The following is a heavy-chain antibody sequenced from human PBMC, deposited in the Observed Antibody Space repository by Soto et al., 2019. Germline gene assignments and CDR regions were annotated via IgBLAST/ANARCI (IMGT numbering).Heavy chain of an antibody. CDR3: ANTGGGLIDY. CDR1: GFSFDTYV. D-gene: IGHD1-1*01. CDR2: ISGGADTI. J-gene: IGHJ4*02. Sequence: EVQLLESGGGLVQPGGSLRLSCAASGFSFDTYVMSWVRQAPGKGLEWVSRISGGADTIYYAESVKGRFTISRDNSKNTLYLQMNSLRAEDTGVYDCANTGGGLIDYWGQGSLVTVSS. V-gene: IGHV3-23*01.